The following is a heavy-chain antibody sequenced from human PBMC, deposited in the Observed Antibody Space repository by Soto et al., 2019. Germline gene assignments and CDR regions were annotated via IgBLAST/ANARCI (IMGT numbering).Heavy chain of an antibody. D-gene: IGHD3-10*01. CDR1: GDSINSADYY. V-gene: IGHV4-30-4*01. J-gene: IGHJ4*02. Sequence: QVQLQESGPGLVKPSQTLSLTCTVSGDSINSADYYWNWIRQTPGNGLEWIGHIDYSGSTDYNPSLKRRLTISLDTSKNQFTLRLSSVTAADTAIYYCASRKSYYASGTDNWGQGTLVTVSS. CDR2: IDYSGST. CDR3: ASRKSYYASGTDN.